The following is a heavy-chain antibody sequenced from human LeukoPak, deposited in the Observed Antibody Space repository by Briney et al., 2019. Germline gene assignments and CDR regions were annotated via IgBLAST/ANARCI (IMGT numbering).Heavy chain of an antibody. Sequence: SVHDSLQDSGYTFTSYPMHEVRQAPGQGLEWMGWINTNTGSPTYAQGFTGRFVFSLDTSVSTAYLQISSLKAEDTAVYYCARVELLNAFDIWGQETMVTVSS. CDR3: ARVELLNAFDI. D-gene: IGHD1-26*01. CDR2: INTNTGSP. V-gene: IGHV7-4-1*02. J-gene: IGHJ3*02. CDR1: GYTFTSYP.